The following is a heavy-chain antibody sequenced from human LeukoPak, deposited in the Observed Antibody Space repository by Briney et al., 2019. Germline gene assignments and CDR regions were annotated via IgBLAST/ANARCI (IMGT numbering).Heavy chain of an antibody. J-gene: IGHJ1*01. V-gene: IGHV3-30*18. CDR2: ISYDGSNK. CDR3: AKETYYYDSSGSNYQYFQH. D-gene: IGHD3-22*01. Sequence: GGSLRLSCAASGLTFSNYGMHWVRQAPGKGLEWVAVISYDGSNKYYADSVKGRFTISRDNSKNTLYLQMNSLRVEDTAVYYCAKETYYYDSSGSNYQYFQHWGQGTLVTVSS. CDR1: GLTFSNYG.